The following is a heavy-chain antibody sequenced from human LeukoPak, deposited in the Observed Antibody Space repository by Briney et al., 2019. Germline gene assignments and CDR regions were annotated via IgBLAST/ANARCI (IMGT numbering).Heavy chain of an antibody. CDR3: AKGDSSGYYYGIDY. J-gene: IGHJ4*02. D-gene: IGHD3-22*01. V-gene: IGHV3-9*01. CDR1: GFTFDDYA. Sequence: SLRLSCAASGFTFDDYAMHWVRQAPGKGLEWVSGISWNSGSIGYADSVKGRFTISRDNAKNSLYLQMNSLRAEDTALYYCAKGDSSGYYYGIDYWGQGTLVTVSS. CDR2: ISWNSGSI.